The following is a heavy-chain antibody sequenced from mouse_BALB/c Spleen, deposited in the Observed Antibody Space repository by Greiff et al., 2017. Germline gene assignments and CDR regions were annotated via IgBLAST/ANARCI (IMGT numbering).Heavy chain of an antibody. CDR1: GFTFTDYY. CDR3: ARDGRRTTATGAMDY. V-gene: IGHV7-3*02. CDR2: IRNTANGDTT. J-gene: IGHJ4*01. D-gene: IGHD1-2*01. Sequence: EVKLQESGAGLVQPGGSLRISCATSGFTFTDYYMRWVRQPPGKALEWLGFIRNTANGDTTEYSASVKGRFTISRENSQSIRYLQMNTLRAEDSATYYCARDGRRTTATGAMDYWGQGTSVTVSS.